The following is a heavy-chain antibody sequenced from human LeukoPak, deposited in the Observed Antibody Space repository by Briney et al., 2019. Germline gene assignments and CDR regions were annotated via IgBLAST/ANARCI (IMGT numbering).Heavy chain of an antibody. D-gene: IGHD2-2*01. CDR3: ARDLVCTMNCKDS. J-gene: IGHJ4*02. V-gene: IGHV1-69*04. Sequence: SVKVSCKASGGTFSNDAISWVRQAPGQGLEWMGRIIPNLGMALYAQKFKGRVTNTADKSPSTAYMELSSLTSEDTAVYFCARDLVCTMNCKDSWGQGTLVTVS. CDR2: IIPNLGMA. CDR1: GGTFSNDA.